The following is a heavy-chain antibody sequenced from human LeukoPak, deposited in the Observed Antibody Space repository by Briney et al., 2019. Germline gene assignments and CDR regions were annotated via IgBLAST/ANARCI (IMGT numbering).Heavy chain of an antibody. CDR3: ARGPERTGVGTRYYYDMDV. Sequence: PGRSLRLSCAASGFTFSSYAMHWVRQAPGKGLEWVAVISHDGSNKYYADSVKGRFTISRDNSKNTLYLQMNSLRAEDTAVYYCARGPERTGVGTRYYYDMDVWGQGTTVTVSS. V-gene: IGHV3-30-3*01. CDR2: ISHDGSNK. J-gene: IGHJ6*02. D-gene: IGHD2-8*01. CDR1: GFTFSSYA.